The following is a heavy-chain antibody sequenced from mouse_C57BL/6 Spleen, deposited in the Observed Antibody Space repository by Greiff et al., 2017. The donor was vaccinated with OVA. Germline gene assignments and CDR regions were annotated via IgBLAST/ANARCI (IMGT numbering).Heavy chain of an antibody. D-gene: IGHD2-3*01. V-gene: IGHV1-82*01. CDR1: GYAFSSSW. J-gene: IGHJ2*01. CDR2: IYPGDGDT. Sequence: VQLQQSGPELVKPGASVTISCKASGYAFSSSWMNWVQQRPGKGLAWIGRIYPGDGDTNYNGKFKGKATLTADKSSSTAYMQLSSLTSEDAAVYCCARYDGYPWDLDDWGQGTTLTVSS. CDR3: ARYDGYPWDLDD.